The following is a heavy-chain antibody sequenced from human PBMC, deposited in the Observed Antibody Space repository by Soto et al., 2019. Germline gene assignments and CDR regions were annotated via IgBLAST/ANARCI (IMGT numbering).Heavy chain of an antibody. D-gene: IGHD2-2*01. CDR3: ARVPYCSSSGCYSWFDP. V-gene: IGHV1-3*01. Sequence: ASVKVSCKASGYTFSNYAIHWVRQAPGQRLEWMGWINAGNGNTKSSQKFQGRVTITRDTSASTAYMELSSLRSEDTAVYYCARVPYCSSSGCYSWFDPWGQGTLVTVSS. J-gene: IGHJ5*02. CDR2: INAGNGNT. CDR1: GYTFSNYA.